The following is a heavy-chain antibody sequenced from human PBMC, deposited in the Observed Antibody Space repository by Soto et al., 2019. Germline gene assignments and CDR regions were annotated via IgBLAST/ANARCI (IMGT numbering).Heavy chain of an antibody. D-gene: IGHD2-15*01. CDR2: ISGSGGST. CDR1: GFTFSSYA. CDR3: AKAAADIVVVVAATESAFDI. J-gene: IGHJ3*02. V-gene: IGHV3-23*01. Sequence: GSLRLSCAASGFTFSSYAMSWVRQAPGKGLEWVSAISGSGGSTYYADSVKGRFTISRDNSKNTLYLQMNSLRAEDTAVYYCAKAAADIVVVVAATESAFDIWGQGTMVTVSS.